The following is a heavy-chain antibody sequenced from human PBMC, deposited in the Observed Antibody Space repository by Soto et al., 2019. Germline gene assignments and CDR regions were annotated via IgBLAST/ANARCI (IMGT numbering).Heavy chain of an antibody. J-gene: IGHJ5*02. V-gene: IGHV1-2*02. Sequence: ASVKVSCKASGYTFSDYKIHWLRQAPGQGLEWMGWINPKSDVTNYAHKFKDRVTMTRDTSTSTVYMDLSRLTYEDTAVYYCAGGAMLSPAISTAFDLWGQGTQVTVSS. D-gene: IGHD2-21*02. CDR3: AGGAMLSPAISTAFDL. CDR2: INPKSDVT. CDR1: GYTFSDYK.